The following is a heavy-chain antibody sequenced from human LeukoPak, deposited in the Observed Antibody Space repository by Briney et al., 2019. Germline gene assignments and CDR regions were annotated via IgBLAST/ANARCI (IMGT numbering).Heavy chain of an antibody. D-gene: IGHD2-2*01. CDR1: GFTFSSYA. CDR2: ISGSGGST. Sequence: GGSLRLSCAASGFTFSSYAMSWVRQAPGKGLEWVSAISGSGGSTYYADSVKGRFTISRDNSKNTLYLQMNSLRAEDTAVYYCAKDHATRSSATGYYYYYGMDVWGQGTTVTVSS. CDR3: AKDHATRSSATGYYYYYGMDV. J-gene: IGHJ6*02. V-gene: IGHV3-23*01.